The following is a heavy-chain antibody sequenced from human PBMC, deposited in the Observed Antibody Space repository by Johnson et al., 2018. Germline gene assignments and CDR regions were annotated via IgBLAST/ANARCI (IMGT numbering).Heavy chain of an antibody. J-gene: IGHJ1*01. CDR1: GFTFSTYA. CDR3: ARDTSGYSYEYIQY. D-gene: IGHD3-22*01. CDR2: ISRNGDST. Sequence: EVQLVESGGGLVQPGGSLRLSCAASGFTFSTYAMHWVRQAPGKGLEYVSTISRNGDSTYYANAVKGRFTISRDNSKNTLCLQMASLRAEDMAVYYCARDTSGYSYEYIQYWGQGTLVTVSS. V-gene: IGHV3-64*01.